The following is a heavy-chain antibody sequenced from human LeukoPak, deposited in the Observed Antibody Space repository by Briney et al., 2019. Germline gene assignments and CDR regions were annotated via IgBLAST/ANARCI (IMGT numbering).Heavy chain of an antibody. Sequence: KPSETLSLTCTVSGGSINTPNYYWGWIRQTPGKGPEWIGNIFYSGGTYYSPSLTSRVTISLDTSRNQFSLKLNSVTAADTAVYYCARNGEYYDSSGYYIDAFDIWGQGTMATVSS. CDR1: GGSINTPNYY. V-gene: IGHV4-39*01. D-gene: IGHD3-22*01. CDR3: ARNGEYYDSSGYYIDAFDI. CDR2: IFYSGGT. J-gene: IGHJ3*02.